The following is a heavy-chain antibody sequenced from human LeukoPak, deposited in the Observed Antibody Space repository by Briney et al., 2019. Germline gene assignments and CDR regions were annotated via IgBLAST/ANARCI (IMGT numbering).Heavy chain of an antibody. D-gene: IGHD3/OR15-3a*01. CDR3: ANLGLDSLDV. CDR2: ISGSGGST. V-gene: IGHV3-23*01. J-gene: IGHJ6*02. CDR1: GFTFGDYA. Sequence: GGSLRLSCTASGFTFGDYAMSWVRQAPGKGLEWVSAISGSGGSTYYADSVKGRFTISRDNSKSTLYLQMNSLRAEDTAVYYCANLGLDSLDVWGQGTTVTVSS.